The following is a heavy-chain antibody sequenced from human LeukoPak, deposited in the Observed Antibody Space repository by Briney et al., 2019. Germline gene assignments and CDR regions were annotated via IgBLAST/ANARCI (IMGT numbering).Heavy chain of an antibody. V-gene: IGHV3-53*04. CDR2: IYSGGST. CDR1: GFTVSSNY. CDR3: ARGRVGATGYFDY. J-gene: IGHJ4*02. D-gene: IGHD1-26*01. Sequence: PGGSLRLSCAASGFTVSSNYMSWVRQAPGEGLEWVSVIYSGGSTYYADSVEGRFTISRHNSKNTLYLQMNSLRAEDTAVYYCARGRVGATGYFDYWGQGTLVTVSS.